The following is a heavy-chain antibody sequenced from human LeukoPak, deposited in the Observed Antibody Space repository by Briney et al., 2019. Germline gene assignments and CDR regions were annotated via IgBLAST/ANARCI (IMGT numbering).Heavy chain of an antibody. D-gene: IGHD2-15*01. CDR1: EFTFSSYT. CDR2: ISSTSTYI. V-gene: IGHV3-21*01. J-gene: IGHJ4*02. Sequence: GGSLRLSCAASEFTFSSYTVNWVRQAPGKGLEWVSSISSTSTYISYADSVKGRFTISRDNAKNSLYLQMNSLRAEDTAVYYCARGGGNFDYWGQGTLVTVSS. CDR3: ARGGGNFDY.